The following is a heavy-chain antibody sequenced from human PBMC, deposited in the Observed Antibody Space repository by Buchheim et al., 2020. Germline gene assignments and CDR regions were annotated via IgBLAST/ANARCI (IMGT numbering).Heavy chain of an antibody. CDR3: ARELYCSSTSCYLFDYYYYGIDV. V-gene: IGHV3-48*03. D-gene: IGHD2-2*01. J-gene: IGHJ6*02. CDR2: ISSSGSTI. Sequence: EVQLVESGGGLVQPGGSLRLSCAASGFTFSSYEMNWVRQAPGKGLEWVSYISSSGSTIYYADSVKGRFTISRDNAKNSLYLIMNSLKDEDTAVYYCARELYCSSTSCYLFDYYYYGIDVWGQGTT. CDR1: GFTFSSYE.